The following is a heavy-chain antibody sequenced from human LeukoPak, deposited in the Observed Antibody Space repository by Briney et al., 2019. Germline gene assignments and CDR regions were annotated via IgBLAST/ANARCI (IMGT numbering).Heavy chain of an antibody. J-gene: IGHJ6*03. D-gene: IGHD2-2*01. Sequence: GGSLRLSCAASGFTFSSYWMSWVRQAPGKGLEWVANIKQDGSEKYYVDSVKGRFTISRDNAKNSLYLQMNSLRAEDTAVYYCAGVGADIVVVPAAMYRYYDYMDVWGKGTTVTISS. V-gene: IGHV3-7*01. CDR2: IKQDGSEK. CDR1: GFTFSSYW. CDR3: AGVGADIVVVPAAMYRYYDYMDV.